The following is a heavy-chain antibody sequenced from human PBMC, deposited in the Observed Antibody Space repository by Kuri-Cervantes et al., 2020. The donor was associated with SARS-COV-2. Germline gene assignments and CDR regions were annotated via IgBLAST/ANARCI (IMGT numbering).Heavy chain of an antibody. V-gene: IGHV3-11*06. J-gene: IGHJ4*02. CDR3: ARAPSGSPTDY. CDR2: ISSSSSYT. D-gene: IGHD1-26*01. Sequence: GGSLRLSCAASGFTFSDYYMSWIRQAPGKGLEWVSYISSSSSYTNYADSVKGRSTISRDNAKNTLYLQMNSLRVEDTAVYFCARAPSGSPTDYWGQGTLVTVSS. CDR1: GFTFSDYY.